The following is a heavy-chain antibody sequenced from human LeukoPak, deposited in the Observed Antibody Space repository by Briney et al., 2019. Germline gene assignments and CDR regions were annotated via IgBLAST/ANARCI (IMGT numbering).Heavy chain of an antibody. CDR1: GLAFTTSA. CDR3: ARGRDHAFDI. Sequence: AGGSLRLSCAASGLAFTTSAMNWVRQTPGKGLEWLSFISSSSNAIYYGGSVRGRFTISRDNAKNSLYLQMNSLRAEDTAIYFCARGRDHAFDIWGQGTRVTVSS. V-gene: IGHV3-48*01. J-gene: IGHJ3*02. CDR2: ISSSSNAI.